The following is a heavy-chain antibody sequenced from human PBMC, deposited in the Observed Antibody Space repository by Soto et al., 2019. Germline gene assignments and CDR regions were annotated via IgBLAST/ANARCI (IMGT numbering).Heavy chain of an antibody. CDR1: GFTFSSYA. V-gene: IGHV3-23*01. CDR3: AKVSPDYDFWSGYSFDY. D-gene: IGHD3-3*01. Sequence: GGSLRLSCAASGFTFSSYAMSWVRQAPGKGLEWVSAISGSGGSTYYADSVKGRFTISRDNSKNTLYLQMNSLRAEDTAVYYCAKVSPDYDFWSGYSFDYWGQGTLVTVSS. J-gene: IGHJ4*02. CDR2: ISGSGGST.